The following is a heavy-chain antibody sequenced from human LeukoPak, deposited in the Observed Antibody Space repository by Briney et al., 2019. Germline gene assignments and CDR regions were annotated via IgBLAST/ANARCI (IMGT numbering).Heavy chain of an antibody. Sequence: SETLSLTCTVSGDSISSYYWSWIRQPPGKGLEWIGYIYYSGSTNYNPSLKSRVTISLDTSKNQFSLKLSSVTAADTAVYYCARWYCSGGTCFHLDDWGQGTLVTVSS. CDR3: ARWYCSGGTCFHLDD. V-gene: IGHV4-59*08. CDR1: GDSISSYY. J-gene: IGHJ4*02. D-gene: IGHD2-15*01. CDR2: IYYSGST.